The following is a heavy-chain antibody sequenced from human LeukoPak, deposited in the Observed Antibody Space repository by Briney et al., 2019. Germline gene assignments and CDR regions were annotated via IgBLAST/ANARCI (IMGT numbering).Heavy chain of an antibody. Sequence: PSETLSLTCTVSGGSISSYYWSWIRQPPGMGLEWIGCIYYSGSTNYNPSLKSRVTISVDTSKDQFSLRLTSVTAADTAVYYCARVEYSGFDPWGQGTLVTVSS. CDR1: GGSISSYY. D-gene: IGHD4-11*01. CDR3: ARVEYSGFDP. V-gene: IGHV4-59*01. J-gene: IGHJ5*02. CDR2: IYYSGST.